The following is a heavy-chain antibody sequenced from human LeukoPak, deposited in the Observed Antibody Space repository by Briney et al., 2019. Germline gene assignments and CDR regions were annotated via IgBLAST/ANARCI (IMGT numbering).Heavy chain of an antibody. V-gene: IGHV4-39*01. J-gene: IGHJ4*02. Sequence: PSETLSLTCTVSGGSISSSSYYWGWIRQPPGKGLEWIGSIYYSGSTYYNPSLKSRVTISVDTSKNQFSLKLSSVTAADTAVYYCARHFYPPLYGSAIDYWGQGTLVTVSS. CDR1: GGSISSSSYY. CDR3: ARHFYPPLYGSAIDY. CDR2: IYYSGST. D-gene: IGHD1-1*01.